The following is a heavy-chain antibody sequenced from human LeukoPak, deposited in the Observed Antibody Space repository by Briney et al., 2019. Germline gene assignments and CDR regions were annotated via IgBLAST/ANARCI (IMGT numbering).Heavy chain of an antibody. V-gene: IGHV5-51*01. D-gene: IGHD2/OR15-2a*01. Sequence: GESLKISCKDSGDSFTIYWIGWVRQMPRKGLGWVGIIYPGDSDTRYSPSFQGQVTIPADKSISTAYLQWSSLQASDTAMYYCARRAFDYWYFDLWGRGTLVTVSS. CDR3: ARRAFDYWYFDL. CDR1: GDSFTIYW. J-gene: IGHJ2*01. CDR2: IYPGDSDT.